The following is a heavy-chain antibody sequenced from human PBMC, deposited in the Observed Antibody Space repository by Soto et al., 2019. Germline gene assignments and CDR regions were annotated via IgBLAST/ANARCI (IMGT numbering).Heavy chain of an antibody. V-gene: IGHV3-33*01. J-gene: IGHJ5*02. CDR1: GFTFSNFG. Sequence: QVQVVESGGGVVQPGTSLRLSCAASGFTFSNFGMHWVRQAPGKGLEWVAVIWHDGKNKYYADSAKGRFTISRDNSKNTLYLQINSLRAEDTAVYYCARDPGQDEAMASWGQGTLVTVSS. CDR2: IWHDGKNK. CDR3: ARDPGQDEAMAS.